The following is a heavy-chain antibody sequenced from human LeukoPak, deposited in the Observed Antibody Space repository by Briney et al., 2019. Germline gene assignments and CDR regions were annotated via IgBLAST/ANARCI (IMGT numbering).Heavy chain of an antibody. CDR3: ARAYSGYDPLDY. J-gene: IGHJ4*02. D-gene: IGHD5-12*01. V-gene: IGHV4-59*01. CDR1: GGSISSYY. CDR2: IYYSGST. Sequence: SEALSLTCTVSGGSISSYYWSWIRQPPGKGLEWIGYIYYSGSTNYNPSLKSRVTISVDTSKNQFSLKLSSVTAADTAVYYCARAYSGYDPLDYWGQGTLVTVSS.